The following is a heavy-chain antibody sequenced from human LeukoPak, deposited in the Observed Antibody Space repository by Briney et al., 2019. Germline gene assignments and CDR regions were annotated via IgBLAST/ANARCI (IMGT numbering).Heavy chain of an antibody. CDR1: GGSISNFY. D-gene: IGHD3-22*01. V-gene: IGHV4-59*01. J-gene: IGHJ4*02. Sequence: SETLFLTCTVSGGSISNFYWSWIRQPPGKGLEWIGYIHNSGSTKYNPSLKSRVTISVVTAKNQFSLKVSSVTAADTAVYYCARSPYYDSSGINFDYWGQGTLVTVSS. CDR3: ARSPYYDSSGINFDY. CDR2: IHNSGST.